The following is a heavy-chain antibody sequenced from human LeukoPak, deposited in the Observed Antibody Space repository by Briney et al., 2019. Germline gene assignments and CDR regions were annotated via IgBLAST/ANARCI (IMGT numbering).Heavy chain of an antibody. Sequence: SETLSLTCTVSGGSISSYYWSWIRQPPGKGLEWIGYIYYSGSTYYNPSLKSRVTISVDTSKNQFSLKLTSVTAADTAVYYCTRGGIQGSWYSPFDYWGQGTLVTVSS. V-gene: IGHV4-59*08. CDR1: GGSISSYY. CDR3: TRGGIQGSWYSPFDY. J-gene: IGHJ4*02. D-gene: IGHD6-13*01. CDR2: IYYSGST.